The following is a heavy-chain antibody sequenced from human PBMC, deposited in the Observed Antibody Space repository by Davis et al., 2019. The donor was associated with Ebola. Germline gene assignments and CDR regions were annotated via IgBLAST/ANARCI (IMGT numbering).Heavy chain of an antibody. CDR2: INHSGST. D-gene: IGHD6-13*01. Sequence: SETLSLTCAVYGGSFSDYDWSWIRQPPGKGLEWIGEINHSGSTNYNASLKSRVTISVDTSKNQFSLKLSSVTAADTAVYYCARDWGYSWFDPWGQGTLVTVSS. J-gene: IGHJ5*02. V-gene: IGHV4-34*01. CDR3: ARDWGYSWFDP. CDR1: GGSFSDYD.